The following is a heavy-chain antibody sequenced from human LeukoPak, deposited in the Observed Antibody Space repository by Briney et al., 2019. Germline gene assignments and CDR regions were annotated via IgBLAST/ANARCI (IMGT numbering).Heavy chain of an antibody. CDR2: ISGSGGST. CDR3: AKATAGYSSGRYPGWPVDY. CDR1: GFTFGSYA. Sequence: VGSLRLPCAASGFTFGSYAMYWVRQAPGKGLEWVSGISGSGGSTFYADSVKGRFTISRDNSENTVYLQMNSLRADDTAVYYCAKATAGYSSGRYPGWPVDYWGQGTLVTVSS. V-gene: IGHV3-23*01. D-gene: IGHD6-19*01. J-gene: IGHJ4*02.